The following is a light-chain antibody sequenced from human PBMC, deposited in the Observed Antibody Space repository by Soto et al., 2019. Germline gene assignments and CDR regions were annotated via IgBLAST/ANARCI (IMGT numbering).Light chain of an antibody. V-gene: IGLV7-46*01. CDR2: DTS. Sequence: QAVVTQEPSLTVSPGGTVTLTCGSSTGAVTSGHYPYWFQQKPGQAPRTLIYDTSNKHSWTPARSSGSLLGGKAALTLSGAQPEDEAEYYCLLSWSGAREVVFGGGTELTV. CDR1: TGAVTSGHY. CDR3: LLSWSGAREVV. J-gene: IGLJ2*01.